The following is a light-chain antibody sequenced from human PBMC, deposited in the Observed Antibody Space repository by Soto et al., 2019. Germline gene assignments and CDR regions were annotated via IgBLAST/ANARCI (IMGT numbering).Light chain of an antibody. J-gene: IGKJ4*01. CDR3: QQNDTLPLT. Sequence: EIELTQSPGTLSLSLGERAAISCRASQSVSSQYLAWYQQKPGQAPRLLIYGAFSWASGVPYRFSGSGSGTDFTLTISRLEPEDFAVYYCQQNDTLPLTFGGGTKVQIK. CDR1: QSVSSQY. CDR2: GAF. V-gene: IGKV3-20*01.